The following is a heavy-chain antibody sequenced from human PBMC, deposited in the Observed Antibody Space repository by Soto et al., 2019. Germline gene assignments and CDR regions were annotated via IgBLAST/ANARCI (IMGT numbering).Heavy chain of an antibody. D-gene: IGHD1-26*01. CDR3: ARTVGAAYYFDF. V-gene: IGHV4-4*07. J-gene: IGHJ4*02. CDR1: GDSMTKYY. CDR2: IYTSGST. Sequence: QVQLQESGPGLVKPSETLSLTCNVSGDSMTKYYWSCIRQPAGKGLEWIGRIYTSGSTNYNPSLKSRVTMSIDTSNKHFSLNLKSVTAADTAVYYCARTVGAAYYFDFWGQGALVTVSS.